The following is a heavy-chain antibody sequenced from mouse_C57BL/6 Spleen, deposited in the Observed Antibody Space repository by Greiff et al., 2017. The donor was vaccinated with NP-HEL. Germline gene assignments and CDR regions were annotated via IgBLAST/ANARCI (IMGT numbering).Heavy chain of an antibody. V-gene: IGHV2-2*01. D-gene: IGHD2-4*01. Sequence: QVQLKESGPGLVQPSQSLSITCTVSGFSLTSYGVHWVRQSPGKGLEWLGVIWSGGSTDYNAAFISRLSISKDNSKSQVFFKMNSLQADDTAIYYCARRVDDYDEYYYAMDYWGQGTSVTVSS. J-gene: IGHJ4*01. CDR3: ARRVDDYDEYYYAMDY. CDR1: GFSLTSYG. CDR2: IWSGGST.